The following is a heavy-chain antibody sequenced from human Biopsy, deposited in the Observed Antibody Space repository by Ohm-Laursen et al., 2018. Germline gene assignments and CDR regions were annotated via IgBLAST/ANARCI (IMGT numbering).Heavy chain of an antibody. V-gene: IGHV4-61*08. D-gene: IGHD2/OR15-2a*01. CDR2: ISGRGST. CDR3: ARATNSTGWPYYYFYGMDV. CDR1: GGSISSSGDY. Sequence: SETLSLTCTVSGGSISSSGDYWSWIRQPPRKGLEWIGYISGRGSTNYNPSFRGRVTISVDTSKNQFSLRLNSVTAADTAVYYCARATNSTGWPYYYFYGMDVWGQGTTVTVSS. J-gene: IGHJ6*02.